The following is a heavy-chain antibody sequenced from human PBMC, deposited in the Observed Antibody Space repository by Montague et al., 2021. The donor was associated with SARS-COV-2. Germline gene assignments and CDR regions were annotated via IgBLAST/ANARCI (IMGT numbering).Heavy chain of an antibody. CDR1: GVSVTDYY. J-gene: IGHJ4*02. D-gene: IGHD3-9*01. CDR3: VRHPHYDGLNGPPDF. Sequence: SETLSLTCTVSGVSVTDYYWSWIRQPPGKGLEWVGDFLYNKGTNFNPSLKSRVAISVDTSKNQFSLRLTSVTAADTAFYYRVRHPHYDGLNGPPDFWDQGTLVTVSS. V-gene: IGHV4-59*08. CDR2: FLYNKGT.